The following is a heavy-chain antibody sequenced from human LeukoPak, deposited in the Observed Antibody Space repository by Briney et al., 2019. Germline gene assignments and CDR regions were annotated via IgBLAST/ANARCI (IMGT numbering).Heavy chain of an antibody. CDR3: ARDRGYCTDGLCYTLDY. CDR1: GFTFSSFG. Sequence: PGRSLRLSCAAPGFTFSSFGMYWVRQVPGKGLEWVASIWNDGSNKYYADSVKGRFTISRDNSKSTLYLQMNSLRAEDTAVYYCARDRGYCTDGLCYTLDYWGQGTLVTVSS. V-gene: IGHV3-33*01. CDR2: IWNDGSNK. D-gene: IGHD2-8*01. J-gene: IGHJ4*02.